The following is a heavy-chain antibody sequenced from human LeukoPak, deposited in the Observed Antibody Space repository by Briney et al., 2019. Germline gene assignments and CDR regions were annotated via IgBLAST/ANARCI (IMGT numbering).Heavy chain of an antibody. D-gene: IGHD1-20*01. Sequence: PGGSVRVSCAASGFTFSSYWMHWVRQAPGKGLVWISRINSDCSDTKYADSVKGRFTITRDNAKNTPYLQMSSLRVEDTAVYYCARDNWKDEFYDYWGQGILVTVSS. CDR3: ARDNWKDEFYDY. V-gene: IGHV3-74*03. CDR1: GFTFSSYW. J-gene: IGHJ4*02. CDR2: INSDCSDT.